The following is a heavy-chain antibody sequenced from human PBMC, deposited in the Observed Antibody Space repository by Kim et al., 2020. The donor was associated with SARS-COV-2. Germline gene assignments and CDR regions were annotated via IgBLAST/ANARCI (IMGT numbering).Heavy chain of an antibody. V-gene: IGHV4-31*03. CDR1: GGSISSGGYY. CDR2: IYYSGST. D-gene: IGHD3-10*01. J-gene: IGHJ5*02. Sequence: SETLSLTCTVSGGSISSGGYYWSWIRQHPGKGLEWIGYIYYSGSTYYNPSLKSRVTISVDTSKNQFSLKLSSVTAADTAVYYCAGGRITNFRGVILCIDLWGQGTLVTVSS. CDR3: AGGRITNFRGVILCIDL.